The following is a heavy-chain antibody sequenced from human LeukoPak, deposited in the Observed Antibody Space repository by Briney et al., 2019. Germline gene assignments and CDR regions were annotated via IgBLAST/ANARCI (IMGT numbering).Heavy chain of an antibody. CDR2: INPNSGDT. CDR1: GYTFTDPY. D-gene: IGHD3-22*01. V-gene: IGHV1-2*02. CDR3: ARDFYYDSSGAFDF. Sequence: ASEKVSCKASGYTFTDPYIHWVRRAPGQGLEWMGWINPNSGDTNYAQKFQGRVTMTRDTSITTAYMELSRLRSDDTAVYYCARDFYYDSSGAFDFWGQGTLVTVSS. J-gene: IGHJ4*02.